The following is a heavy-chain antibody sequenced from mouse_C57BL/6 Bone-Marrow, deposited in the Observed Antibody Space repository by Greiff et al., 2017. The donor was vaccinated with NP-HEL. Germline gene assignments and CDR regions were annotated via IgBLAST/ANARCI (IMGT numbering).Heavy chain of an antibody. CDR1: GYTFTSYW. CDR3: ARSPYYYGSRGFAY. D-gene: IGHD1-1*01. CDR2: IYPNSGST. J-gene: IGHJ3*01. V-gene: IGHV1-64*01. Sequence: QVQLQQPGAELVKPGASVKLSCKASGYTFTSYWMHWVKQRPGQGLEWIGMIYPNSGSTNYNEKFKSKATLTVDKSSSTAYMQLSSLTSEDSAVYYCARSPYYYGSRGFAYWGQGTLVTVSA.